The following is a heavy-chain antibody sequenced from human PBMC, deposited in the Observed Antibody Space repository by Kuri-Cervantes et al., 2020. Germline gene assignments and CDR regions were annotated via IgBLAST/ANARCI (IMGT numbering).Heavy chain of an antibody. CDR1: GFTFSSYA. D-gene: IGHD6-25*01. J-gene: IGHJ3*02. CDR2: ISYDGSNK. Sequence: GESLKISCAASGFTFSSYAMHWVRQAPGKGLEWVAVISYDGSNKYYADSVKGRFTISRDNSKNTLYPQMNSLRAEDTAVYYCARDRLDAFDIWGQGTMVTVSS. CDR3: ARDRLDAFDI. V-gene: IGHV3-30-3*01.